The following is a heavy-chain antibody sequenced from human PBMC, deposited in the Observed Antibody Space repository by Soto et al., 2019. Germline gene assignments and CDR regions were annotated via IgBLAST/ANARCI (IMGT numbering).Heavy chain of an antibody. CDR1: GFTFSSYA. J-gene: IGHJ4*02. V-gene: IGHV3-23*01. D-gene: IGHD4-17*01. CDR2: ISGSGGST. CDR3: AKPPIMYTVANYFDY. Sequence: GGSLRLSCAASGFTFSSYAMSWVRQAPGKGLEWVSAISGSGGSTYYADSVKGRFTISRDNSKNTLYLQMNSLRAEDTAVYYCAKPPIMYTVANYFDYWGQGTLVTVSS.